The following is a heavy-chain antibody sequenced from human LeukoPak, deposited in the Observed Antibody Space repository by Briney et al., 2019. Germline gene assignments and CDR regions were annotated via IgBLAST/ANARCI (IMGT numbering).Heavy chain of an antibody. CDR2: IHYTGST. J-gene: IGHJ4*02. CDR1: GGSINSYY. Sequence: SETLSLTCTVSGGSINSYYWSWIRQPPGKGLECIGYIHYTGSTNYNPSLKSRVTISGDTSKNQFSLRLSSVTAADTAVYYCARASYSYDINGWVPFDYWGQGTLVTVSS. CDR3: ARASYSYDINGWVPFDY. D-gene: IGHD3-22*01. V-gene: IGHV4-59*08.